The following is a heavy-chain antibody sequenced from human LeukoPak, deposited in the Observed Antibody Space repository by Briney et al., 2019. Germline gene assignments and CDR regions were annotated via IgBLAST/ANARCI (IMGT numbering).Heavy chain of an antibody. V-gene: IGHV3-23*01. J-gene: IGHJ5*02. CDR2: ISNDGGGT. Sequence: GGSLRLSCAASGFIFNNYGLIWVRQAPGKGLEWVSAISNDGGGTNYADFVKGRFTISRDNSKNTLFLQMNSLRAEDTALYYCAKGSSGYFVDLWGQGTVVTVSS. CDR3: AKGSSGYFVDL. D-gene: IGHD3-22*01. CDR1: GFIFNNYG.